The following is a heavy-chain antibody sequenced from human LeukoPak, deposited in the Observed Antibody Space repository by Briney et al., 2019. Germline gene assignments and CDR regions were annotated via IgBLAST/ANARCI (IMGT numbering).Heavy chain of an antibody. CDR1: GYRFTSYW. CDR2: IYPGDSDT. J-gene: IGHJ3*02. CDR3: ARRRGRYSGDAFDI. V-gene: IGHV5-51*01. D-gene: IGHD1-26*01. Sequence: GESPKTSFKGSGYRFTSYWIGWVRPMPGKGLEWMGFIYPGDSDTRYSPSFQGQVTISADKSMSTAYLQWSSLKASDTAMYYCARRRGRYSGDAFDIWGQGTMVTVSS.